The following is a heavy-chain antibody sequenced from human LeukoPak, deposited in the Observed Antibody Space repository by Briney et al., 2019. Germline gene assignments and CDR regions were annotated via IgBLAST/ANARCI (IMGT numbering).Heavy chain of an antibody. Sequence: SETLSLTCTVSSGSISSYYWSWIRQPPGKGLEWIGYIYYSGSTNYNPSLKSRVTISVDTSKNQFSLKLSSVTAADTAVYYCAREGGSYGGAFDIWGQGTMVTVSS. CDR1: SGSISSYY. D-gene: IGHD1-26*01. CDR2: IYYSGST. J-gene: IGHJ3*02. CDR3: AREGGSYGGAFDI. V-gene: IGHV4-59*01.